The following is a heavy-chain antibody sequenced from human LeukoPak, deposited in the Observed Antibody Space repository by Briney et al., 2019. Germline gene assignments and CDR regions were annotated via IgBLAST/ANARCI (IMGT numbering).Heavy chain of an antibody. J-gene: IGHJ4*02. CDR2: IYYIGST. D-gene: IGHD1-26*01. V-gene: IGHV4-4*02. CDR1: GGSISSGGY. CDR3: ARHGSYSLAF. Sequence: SETLSLTCAVSGGSISSGGYWSWLRQPPGKGLERIGQIYYIGSTNYNPSLESRVIMSLDKSTNQLSLRFNSVTAVDTAVYYCARHGSYSLAFWGQGALVTVSS.